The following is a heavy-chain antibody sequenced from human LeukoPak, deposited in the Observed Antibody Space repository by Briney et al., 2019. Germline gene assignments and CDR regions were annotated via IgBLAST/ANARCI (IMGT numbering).Heavy chain of an antibody. CDR2: IIPIFGTA. J-gene: IGHJ4*02. Sequence: SVKVSCKASGGTFSSYAISWVRQAPGQGLEWMGGIIPIFGTANYAQKFQGRVTITADESTSTAYMELSSLRSEDTAVYYCARDQNPDYDSRGYFDYWGQGTLVTVSS. CDR3: ARDQNPDYDSRGYFDY. V-gene: IGHV1-69*13. D-gene: IGHD3-22*01. CDR1: GGTFSSYA.